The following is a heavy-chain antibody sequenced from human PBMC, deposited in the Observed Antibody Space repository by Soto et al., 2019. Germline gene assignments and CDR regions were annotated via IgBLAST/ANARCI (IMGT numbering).Heavy chain of an antibody. J-gene: IGHJ5*02. V-gene: IGHV6-1*01. D-gene: IGHD6-6*01. CDR3: ARYSSSSGCFDP. CDR2: TYYRSNWFK. CDR1: GDSVSSGSAA. Sequence: PSQTLSLTCAISGDSVSSGSAAWNWIRQSPSRGLEWLGRTYYRSNWFKDYAVSVKSRITINPDTSKNQFSLQLNSVTPEDTAVYYCARYSSSSGCFDPWGQGILVTVSS.